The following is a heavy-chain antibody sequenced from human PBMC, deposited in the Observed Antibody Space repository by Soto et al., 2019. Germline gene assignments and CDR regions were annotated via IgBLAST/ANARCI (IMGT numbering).Heavy chain of an antibody. Sequence: ASVKVSCKVSGYTLTELSMHWVRQAPGKGLEWMGGFDPEDGETIYAQKFQGRVTMTEDTSTDTAYMELSSLRSEDTAVYYCATEHAVAETEGFDYWGQGTLVTVSS. CDR3: ATEHAVAETEGFDY. CDR1: GYTLTELS. J-gene: IGHJ4*02. CDR2: FDPEDGET. V-gene: IGHV1-24*01. D-gene: IGHD2-15*01.